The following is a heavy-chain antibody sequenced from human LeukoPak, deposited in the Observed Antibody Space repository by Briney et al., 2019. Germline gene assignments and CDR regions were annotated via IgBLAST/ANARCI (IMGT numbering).Heavy chain of an antibody. Sequence: PSETLSLTCAVYGGSFSGYYWSWIRQPPGKGLEWIGEINHSGSTNYNPSLESGVTISVDTSKTQFSLKLSSFTAADTAVYYCARHGSSGTDYFDFWGQGTLVTVSS. CDR1: GGSFSGYY. D-gene: IGHD6-25*01. V-gene: IGHV4-34*01. J-gene: IGHJ4*02. CDR3: ARHGSSGTDYFDF. CDR2: INHSGST.